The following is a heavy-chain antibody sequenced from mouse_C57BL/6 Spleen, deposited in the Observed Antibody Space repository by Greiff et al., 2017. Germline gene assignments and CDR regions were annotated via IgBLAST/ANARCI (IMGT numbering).Heavy chain of an antibody. CDR2: ISPGSGST. CDR3: ARDGDYDYDDGFAY. CDR1: GYTFTSYW. Sequence: VQLQQPGAELVKPGASVKMSCKASGYTFTSYWITWVKQRPGQGLEWIGDISPGSGSTNYNEKFKSKATLTVDTSSSTAYMQLSSLTSEDAAVYYCARDGDYDYDDGFAYWGQGTLVTVSA. J-gene: IGHJ3*01. V-gene: IGHV1-55*01. D-gene: IGHD2-4*01.